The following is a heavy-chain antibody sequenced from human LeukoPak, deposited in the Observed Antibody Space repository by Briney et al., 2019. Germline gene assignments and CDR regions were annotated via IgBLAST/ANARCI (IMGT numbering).Heavy chain of an antibody. CDR2: INHSGST. Sequence: SETLSLTRAVYGGSFSGYYWSWIRQPPGKGLEWIGEINHSGSTNYNPSLKSRVTISVDTSKNQFSLKLSSVTAADTAVYYCARDWNPFDYWGQGTLVTVSS. D-gene: IGHD1-1*01. CDR3: ARDWNPFDY. J-gene: IGHJ4*02. V-gene: IGHV4-34*01. CDR1: GGSFSGYY.